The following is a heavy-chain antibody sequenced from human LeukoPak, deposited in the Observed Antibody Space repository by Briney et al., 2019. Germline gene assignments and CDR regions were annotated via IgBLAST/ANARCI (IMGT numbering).Heavy chain of an antibody. J-gene: IGHJ5*02. D-gene: IGHD3-10*01. CDR3: ARLADYYYGSGSYYDDGGWFDP. Sequence: GASVKVSCKASGYTFTSYDINWVRQATGQGLEWMGWMNPNSGNTGYAQKFQGRVTMTRNTSISTAYMELSSLRSEDTAVYYCARLADYYYGSGSYYDDGGWFDPWGQGTLVTVSS. V-gene: IGHV1-8*01. CDR1: GYTFTSYD. CDR2: MNPNSGNT.